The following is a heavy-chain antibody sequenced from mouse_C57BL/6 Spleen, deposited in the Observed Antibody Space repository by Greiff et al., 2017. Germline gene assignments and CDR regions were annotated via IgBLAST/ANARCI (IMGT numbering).Heavy chain of an antibody. J-gene: IGHJ1*03. Sequence: EVQLKQSGPELVKPGASVKISCKASGYSFTDYNMNWVKQSNGKSLEWIGVINPNYGTTSYNQKFKGKATLTVDQSSSTAYMQLNSLTSEDSAVYYCAIQLGPMWYCDVWGTGTTVTVSS. CDR3: AIQLGPMWYCDV. D-gene: IGHD4-1*02. V-gene: IGHV1-39*01. CDR1: GYSFTDYN. CDR2: INPNYGTT.